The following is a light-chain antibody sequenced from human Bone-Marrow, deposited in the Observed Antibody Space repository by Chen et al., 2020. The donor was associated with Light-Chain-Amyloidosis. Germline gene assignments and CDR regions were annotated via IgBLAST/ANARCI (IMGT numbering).Light chain of an antibody. CDR3: GAWDSSLRDYV. CDR2: DSN. CDR1: SSNIGSNY. J-gene: IGLJ1*01. Sequence: QSLLTQPPSVSAAAGQKVTISCSGYSSNIGSNYVTWYQQFPGTAPKLLIYDSNKRPSGIPDRIAGSKSGTSATLGITGLQTGDEADYYCGAWDSSLRDYVFGRGTKVTVL. V-gene: IGLV1-51*01.